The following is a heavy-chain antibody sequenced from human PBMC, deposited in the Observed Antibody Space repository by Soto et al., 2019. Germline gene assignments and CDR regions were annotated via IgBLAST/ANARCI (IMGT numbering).Heavy chain of an antibody. J-gene: IGHJ4*02. Sequence: SVKVSCKASGGTFSSYTISWVRQAPGQGLEWMGRIIPIHGITNYAQKFQGRVTITRDKSASTAYMELSSLRSEDTAVYYCARGYCTNGVCYDYWGQGTLVTVSS. CDR3: ARGYCTNGVCYDY. V-gene: IGHV1-69*02. D-gene: IGHD2-8*01. CDR2: IIPIHGIT. CDR1: GGTFSSYT.